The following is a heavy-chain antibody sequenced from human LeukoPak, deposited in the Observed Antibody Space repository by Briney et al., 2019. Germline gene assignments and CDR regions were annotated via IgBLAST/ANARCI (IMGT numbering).Heavy chain of an antibody. CDR1: GFTFSSYS. J-gene: IGHJ4*02. V-gene: IGHV3-21*01. CDR3: ARVGCSGGTCYDY. CDR2: ISSGSNYI. D-gene: IGHD2-15*01. Sequence: GGSLRLSCAASGFTFSSYSMYWVRQAPGKGLEWVSFISSGSNYIYYTDSVKGRFTISRDNAKNSLYPQMNSLRVEDTAIYYCARVGCSGGTCYDYWGQGTLVTVSS.